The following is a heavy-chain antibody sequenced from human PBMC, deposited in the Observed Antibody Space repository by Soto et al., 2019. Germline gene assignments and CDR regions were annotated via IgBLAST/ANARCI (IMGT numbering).Heavy chain of an antibody. J-gene: IGHJ2*01. CDR3: ATDSSTWLDWSFDL. Sequence: EVQLVESGGGLVQPGGSLRLSCAASGFTVNSNYINWVRQVPGKGLEWISFIHSAGGTYYADYVKGRFSISRDKSKNTVYLQMNSLRAGDTAVYYCATDSSTWLDWSFDLWGRGTLVTVSS. CDR2: IHSAGGT. V-gene: IGHV3-66*01. D-gene: IGHD6-13*01. CDR1: GFTVNSNY.